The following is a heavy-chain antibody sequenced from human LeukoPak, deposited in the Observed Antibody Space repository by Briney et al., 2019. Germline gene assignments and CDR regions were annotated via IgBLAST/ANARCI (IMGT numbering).Heavy chain of an antibody. CDR1: GDSISSRDYY. CDR3: AREYSYSNWGRSYFDY. V-gene: IGHV4-30-4*02. J-gene: IGHJ4*02. Sequence: PSETLSLTCSVSGDSISSRDYYWSWIRQPPGKGLEWIGYIYYSGSTSYNPSLKSRVTISVDTSKNQFSLKLSSVTAADPAVYYCAREYSYSNWGRSYFDYWGQGTLVTVSS. D-gene: IGHD7-27*01. CDR2: IYYSGST.